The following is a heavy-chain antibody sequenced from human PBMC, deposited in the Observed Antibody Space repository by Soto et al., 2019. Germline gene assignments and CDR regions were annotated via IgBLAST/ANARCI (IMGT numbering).Heavy chain of an antibody. CDR3: ARVSGRPEYYYYYMDV. CDR1: GGSISSGGYY. J-gene: IGHJ6*03. D-gene: IGHD3-10*01. CDR2: IYYSEST. V-gene: IGHV4-31*03. Sequence: SETLSLTCTVSGGSISSGGYYLSWIRQHPGKGLEWIGYIYYSESTYYNPSLKSRVTISVDTSKNQFSLKLSSVTAADTAVYYCARVSGRPEYYYYYMDVWGKGTTVTVSS.